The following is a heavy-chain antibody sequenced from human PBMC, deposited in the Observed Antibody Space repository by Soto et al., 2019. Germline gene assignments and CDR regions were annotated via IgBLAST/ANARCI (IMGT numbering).Heavy chain of an antibody. CDR1: GVSFSGYW. D-gene: IGHD6-19*01. V-gene: IGHV3-74*01. J-gene: IGHJ4*02. CDR3: ARGAQISGTPQAN. CDR2: INSDGGAT. Sequence: GGSLRLSCTASGVSFSGYWMHWVRQAPGKGLVWVSRINSDGGATHYADFAKGRFTISRDNAKNTLYLQMYSLRADDTALYYCARGAQISGTPQANWGQGTLVTVSS.